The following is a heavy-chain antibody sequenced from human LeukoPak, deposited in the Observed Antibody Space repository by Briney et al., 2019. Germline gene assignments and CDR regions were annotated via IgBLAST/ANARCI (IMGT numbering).Heavy chain of an antibody. J-gene: IGHJ5*02. D-gene: IGHD3-10*01. CDR3: ARDRAHYYGSGSYYPNWFDP. CDR2: IYHSGST. V-gene: IGHV4-38-2*02. Sequence: SETLSLTCTVSGYSISSGYYWGWIRQPPGKGLEWIGSIYHSGSTYYNPSLKSRVTISVDTSKNQFSLKLSSVTAADTAVYYCARDRAHYYGSGSYYPNWFDPWGQGTLVTVSS. CDR1: GYSISSGYY.